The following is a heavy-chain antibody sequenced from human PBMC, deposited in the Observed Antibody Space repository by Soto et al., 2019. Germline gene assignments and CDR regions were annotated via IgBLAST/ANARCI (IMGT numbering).Heavy chain of an antibody. CDR1: GFNFRSES. CDR3: ARGFGTSWFFL. CDR2: INSGSSVI. D-gene: IGHD2-2*01. J-gene: IGHJ5*02. V-gene: IGHV3-48*01. Sequence: EVQLVESGGGLVQPGGSLRLSCVVSGFNFRSESMTWVRQAPGKGPEWVSYINSGSSVIRYADSVKGLFTVFRDNDRDSLYLQMNGLRAEDSAVDYCARGFGTSWFFLWGQGNLVPVSS.